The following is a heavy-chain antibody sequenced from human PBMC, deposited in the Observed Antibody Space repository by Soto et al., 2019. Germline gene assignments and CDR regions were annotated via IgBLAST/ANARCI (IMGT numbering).Heavy chain of an antibody. CDR3: ARHTERIAEIGWFDP. CDR2: ISSSSSTI. Sequence: EVQLVESGGGLVQPGGSLRLSCAASGFTFSSYSMNWVRHAPGKGLEWVSYISSSSSTIYYADSVKGRFTISRDNAKNSLYLQMNSLRAEDTAVYYWARHTERIAEIGWFDPWGQGTLVNVSS. D-gene: IGHD6-13*01. V-gene: IGHV3-48*01. J-gene: IGHJ5*02. CDR1: GFTFSSYS.